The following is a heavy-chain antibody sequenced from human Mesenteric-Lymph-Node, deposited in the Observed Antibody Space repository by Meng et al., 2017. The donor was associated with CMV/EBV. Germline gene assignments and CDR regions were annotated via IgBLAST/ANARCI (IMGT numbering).Heavy chain of an antibody. CDR2: ISYDGSNK. CDR1: TVSSYA. D-gene: IGHD3-22*01. CDR3: ARTYYYDSSGYREDFDY. V-gene: IGHV3-30-3*01. Sequence: TVSSYAMHWGRQAPGKGLGWVAVISYDGSNKYYADSVKGRFTISRDNSKNTLYLQMNSLRAEDTAVYYCARTYYYDSSGYREDFDYWGQGTLVTVSS. J-gene: IGHJ4*02.